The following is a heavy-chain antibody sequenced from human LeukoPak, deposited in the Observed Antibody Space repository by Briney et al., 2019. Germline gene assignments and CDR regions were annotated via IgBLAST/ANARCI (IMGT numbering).Heavy chain of an antibody. J-gene: IGHJ4*02. Sequence: SETLSLTCTVSGGSISRSNYYWGWIRQPPGKGLEWIGSMYYSGSTYYNPSLKSRVTISVDTSKNQFSLKLSSVTTADTAVYYCARLGTGLTYSSSWYGDYWGQGTLVTVSS. CDR2: MYYSGST. D-gene: IGHD6-13*01. CDR3: ARLGTGLTYSSSWYGDY. CDR1: GGSISRSNYY. V-gene: IGHV4-39*01.